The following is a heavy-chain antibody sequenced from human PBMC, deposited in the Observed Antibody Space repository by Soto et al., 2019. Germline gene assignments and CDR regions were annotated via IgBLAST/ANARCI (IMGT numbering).Heavy chain of an antibody. Sequence: PGGSLRLSCAASGFTFSSYAMSWVRQAPGKGLEWVSAISGSGGSTYYADSVKGRFTISRDNSKNTLYLQMNSLRAEDTAVYYCAKVPGYCSSTSCYAGLVDYWGQGTLVTVSS. V-gene: IGHV3-23*01. CDR1: GFTFSSYA. CDR2: ISGSGGST. J-gene: IGHJ4*02. CDR3: AKVPGYCSSTSCYAGLVDY. D-gene: IGHD2-2*01.